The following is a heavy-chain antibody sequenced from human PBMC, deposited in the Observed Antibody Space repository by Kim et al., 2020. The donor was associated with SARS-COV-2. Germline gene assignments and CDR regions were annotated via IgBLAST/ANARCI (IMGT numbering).Heavy chain of an antibody. V-gene: IGHV4-39*01. CDR1: GGSISSSNYY. J-gene: IGHJ4*02. CDR2: IYYSGTT. CDR3: ARHLPRDGYNREN. Sequence: SETLSLTCTVSGGSISSSNYYWGWIRQPPGKGLEWIGSIYYSGTTYYNPSLKSRVTISVDTSKNQFSLKLSSVTAADTAVYYCARHLPRDGYNRENWGQGTLVTVSS. D-gene: IGHD5-12*01.